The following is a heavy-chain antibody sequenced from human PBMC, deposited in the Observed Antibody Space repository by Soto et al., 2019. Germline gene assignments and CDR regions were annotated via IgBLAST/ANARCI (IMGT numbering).Heavy chain of an antibody. CDR2: IYYSGST. V-gene: IGHV4-59*01. CDR3: ARDRDQKEGRGYYYYDMDV. D-gene: IGHD2-2*01. J-gene: IGHJ6*03. CDR1: GGSISSYY. Sequence: TLSLTCTVSGGSISSYYWSWIRQPPGKGLEWIGYIYYSGSTNYNPSLKSRVTISVDTSKNQFSLKLSSVTAADTAVYYCARDRDQKEGRGYYYYDMDVWGKGTTVTVSS.